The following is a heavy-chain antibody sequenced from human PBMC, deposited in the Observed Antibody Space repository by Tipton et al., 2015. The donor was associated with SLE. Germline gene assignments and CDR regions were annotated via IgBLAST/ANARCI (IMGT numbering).Heavy chain of an antibody. CDR3: ARYAGTTGFDY. J-gene: IGHJ4*03. V-gene: IGHV4-59*11. CDR2: IYYSGST. Sequence: GLVKPSETLSLTCTVSGGSISSHYWSWIRQPPGKGLEWIGYIYYSGSTNYNPSLKSRVTISVDTSKNQFSLKLSSVTAADTAVYYCARYAGTTGFDYWGQGTMVTVSS. CDR1: GGSISSHY. D-gene: IGHD1-7*01.